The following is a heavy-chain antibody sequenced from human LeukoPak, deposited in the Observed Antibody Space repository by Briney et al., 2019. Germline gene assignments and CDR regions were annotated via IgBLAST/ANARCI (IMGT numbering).Heavy chain of an antibody. Sequence: GGSLRLSCAASGFTFSSYAMSWVRQAPGKGLEWVSAISGSGGSTYYADPVKGRFTISRDNSKNTLYLQMNSLRAEDTAVYYCAKGYDILTGYPYYFDYWGQGTLVTVSS. CDR3: AKGYDILTGYPYYFDY. V-gene: IGHV3-23*01. CDR1: GFTFSSYA. D-gene: IGHD3-9*01. J-gene: IGHJ4*02. CDR2: ISGSGGST.